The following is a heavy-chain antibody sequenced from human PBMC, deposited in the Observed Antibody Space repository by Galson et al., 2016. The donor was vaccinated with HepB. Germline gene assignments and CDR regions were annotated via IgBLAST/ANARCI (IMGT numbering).Heavy chain of an antibody. CDR2: ISWNSGSI. D-gene: IGHD6-6*01. CDR1: AFTFDDYA. V-gene: IGHV3-9*01. J-gene: IGHJ4*02. CDR3: AKDKDLFGLSGSSVGGFDY. Sequence: SLRLSCAASAFTFDDYAMHWVRQAPGKGLEWVSGISWNSGSIGYADSVKGRFTISRDNAKNSLYLQVKSLRAEDTALYFCAKDKDLFGLSGSSVGGFDYWGQGTPVTVSS.